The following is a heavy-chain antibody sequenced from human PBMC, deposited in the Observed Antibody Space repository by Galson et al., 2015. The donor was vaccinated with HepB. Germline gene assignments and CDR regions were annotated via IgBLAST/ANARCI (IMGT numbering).Heavy chain of an antibody. J-gene: IGHJ6*03. CDR1: GFAFSSYA. CDR2: ISYDGSIK. D-gene: IGHD3-3*02. V-gene: IGHV3-30-3*01. CDR3: ARDSITHSYYYYYYMDA. Sequence: SLRLSCAASGFAFSSYAMHWVRQAPGKGLEWVAAISYDGSIKYYADSVKGRFTISRYSSRNTLYLQMNSLRTEDTAVYYCARDSITHSYYYYYYMDAWGKGTTVTVSS.